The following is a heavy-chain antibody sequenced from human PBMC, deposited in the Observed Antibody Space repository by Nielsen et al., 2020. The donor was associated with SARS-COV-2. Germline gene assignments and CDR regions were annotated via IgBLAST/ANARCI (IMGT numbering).Heavy chain of an antibody. D-gene: IGHD3-16*01. Sequence: GESLKISCKGSGYTFSTNWIAWVRQMPGKDLEWMGIIYPDDSDTRYSPSFQGQVTISGDKSITTAYLQWSSLKASDTAMYYCARLRTMGGSYKDAFDLWGQGTMVTVSS. V-gene: IGHV5-51*01. CDR2: IYPDDSDT. J-gene: IGHJ3*01. CDR1: GYTFSTNW. CDR3: ARLRTMGGSYKDAFDL.